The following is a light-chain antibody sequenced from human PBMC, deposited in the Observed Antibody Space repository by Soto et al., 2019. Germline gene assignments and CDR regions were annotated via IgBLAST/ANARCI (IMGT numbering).Light chain of an antibody. J-gene: IGKJ5*01. V-gene: IGKV3-11*01. CDR3: QQRSNWPIT. CDR1: QSVSSY. CDR2: DAS. Sequence: EIELTQSPGTLSLSPGERATLSCRASQSVSSYLAWYQQKPGQAPRLLIYDASNRATGIPARFSGGGSGTDFTLTISSLEPEDFAVYYCQQRSNWPITFGQGTRLEN.